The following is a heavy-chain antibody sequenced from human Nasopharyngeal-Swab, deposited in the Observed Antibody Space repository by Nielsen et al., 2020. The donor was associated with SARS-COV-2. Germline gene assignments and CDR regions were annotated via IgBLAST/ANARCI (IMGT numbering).Heavy chain of an antibody. CDR3: VKGMPQSGGMDV. V-gene: IGHV3-53*01. D-gene: IGHD2-2*01. Sequence: GGSLRLSCAASGFTVSGNFMTWVRQAPGKGLEWVSVIYSAGQTNYADSVKGRFTISRENAKNSLYLQMNSLRAEDTAIYYCVKGMPQSGGMDVWGKGTTVSVSS. J-gene: IGHJ6*03. CDR1: GFTVSGNF. CDR2: IYSAGQT.